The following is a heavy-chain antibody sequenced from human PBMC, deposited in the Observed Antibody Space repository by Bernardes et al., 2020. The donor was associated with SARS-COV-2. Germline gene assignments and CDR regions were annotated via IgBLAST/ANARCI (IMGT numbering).Heavy chain of an antibody. CDR1: GGSISSYY. D-gene: IGHD6-13*01. CDR2: IYYSGST. Sequence: SETLSVTCTVSGGSISSYYWSWIRQPPGKGLEWIGYIYYSGSTNYNPSLKSRVTISVDTSKNQFSLKLSSVTAADTAVYYCARATEGYSSSWYLDYWGQGTLVTVSS. J-gene: IGHJ4*02. V-gene: IGHV4-59*01. CDR3: ARATEGYSSSWYLDY.